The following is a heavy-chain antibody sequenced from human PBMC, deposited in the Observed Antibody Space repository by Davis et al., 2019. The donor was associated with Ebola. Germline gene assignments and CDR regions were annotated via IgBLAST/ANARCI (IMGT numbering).Heavy chain of an antibody. CDR3: ARDQRITIFGVVGYYYGMDV. J-gene: IGHJ6*02. D-gene: IGHD3-3*01. V-gene: IGHV3-48*01. Sequence: GGSLRLSCAASGFTFSSYSMNWVRQAPGKGLEWVSYISSSSSTIYYADSVKGRFTISRDNAKNSLYLQMNSLRAEDTAVYYCARDQRITIFGVVGYYYGMDVWGQGTTVTVSS. CDR1: GFTFSSYS. CDR2: ISSSSSTI.